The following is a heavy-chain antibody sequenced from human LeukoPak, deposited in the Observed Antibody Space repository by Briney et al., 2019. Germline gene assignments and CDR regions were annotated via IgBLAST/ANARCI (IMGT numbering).Heavy chain of an antibody. CDR2: ISSSGSTI. D-gene: IGHD1/OR15-1a*01. CDR1: GFTFSSYE. CDR3: ARDLNNLNYLDY. Sequence: PGGSLRLSCAASGFTFSSYEMNWVRQAPVKGLEWVSYISSSGSTIYYADSVKGRFTISRDNARNTLYLQMNSLTADDTAVYYCARDLNNLNYLDYWGQGTLATVSS. J-gene: IGHJ4*02. V-gene: IGHV3-48*03.